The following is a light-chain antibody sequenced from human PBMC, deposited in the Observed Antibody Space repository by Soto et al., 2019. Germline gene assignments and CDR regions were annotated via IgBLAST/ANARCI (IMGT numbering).Light chain of an antibody. Sequence: QSVLTQSPSVSAAPGQKVTISCSGSSSNIGNHNVSWYQHLPGTAPKLVIYDNNKRPSGIPDRFSGSKSGTSATLGITGLQTGDEADYYCGTWDSSLTAVLFGGGTKLTVL. V-gene: IGLV1-51*01. CDR1: SSNIGNHN. CDR2: DNN. J-gene: IGLJ2*01. CDR3: GTWDSSLTAVL.